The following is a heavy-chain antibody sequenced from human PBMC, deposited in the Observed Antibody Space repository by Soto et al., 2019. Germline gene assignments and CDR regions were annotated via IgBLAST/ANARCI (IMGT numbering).Heavy chain of an antibody. V-gene: IGHV3-23*01. CDR2: ISGSGGST. D-gene: IGHD6-13*01. Sequence: EVQLLESGGGLVQPGGSLRLSCAASGFTFSSYAMSWVRQAPGKGLEWVSAISGSGGSTYYADSVKGRFTISRDNSKNTLYLQMNSLRAEDTAVYYCAKVTPRPYSSSWYGWFNPWGQGTLVTVSS. CDR3: AKVTPRPYSSSWYGWFNP. CDR1: GFTFSSYA. J-gene: IGHJ5*02.